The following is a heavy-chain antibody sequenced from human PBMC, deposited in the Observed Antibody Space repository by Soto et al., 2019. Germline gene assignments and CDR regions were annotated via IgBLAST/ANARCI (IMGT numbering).Heavy chain of an antibody. D-gene: IGHD4-17*01. CDR3: ARHYDYGDLFDY. CDR2: IIPIFGTA. Sequence: SVKVSCKASGGTFSSYAISWVRQAPGQGLEWMGGIIPIFGTANYAQKFQGRVTITADESTSTAYVELSSLRSEDTAVYYCARHYDYGDLFDYWGQGTLVTVSS. J-gene: IGHJ4*02. V-gene: IGHV1-69*13. CDR1: GGTFSSYA.